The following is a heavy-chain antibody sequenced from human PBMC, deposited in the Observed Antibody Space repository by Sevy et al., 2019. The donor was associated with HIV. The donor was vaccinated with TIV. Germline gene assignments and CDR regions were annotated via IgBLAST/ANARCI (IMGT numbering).Heavy chain of an antibody. D-gene: IGHD3-10*01. Sequence: GGCLRLSCAASGFTFSSYAIHWVRQTPGKGLEWLAVISYDGNNKYYADSVKGRFTVSRDNSKNTLYAHMNSLRAEDTAVYYCAKDHNLWSEGGFLHHWGQGTLVTVSS. CDR1: GFTFSSYA. CDR3: AKDHNLWSEGGFLHH. CDR2: ISYDGNNK. J-gene: IGHJ1*01. V-gene: IGHV3-30*18.